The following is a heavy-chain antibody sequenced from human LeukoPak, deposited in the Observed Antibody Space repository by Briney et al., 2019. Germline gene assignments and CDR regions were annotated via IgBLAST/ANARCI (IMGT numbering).Heavy chain of an antibody. CDR3: ARTYILTGYYLQPGDY. Sequence: ASVRVSCKASGYNLNTYHMHWVRQAPGQGLEWMGIITSTGTTTICAQKFQGRVTMTRDTSTSTVYMELRSLRSDDTAVYYCARTYILTGYYLQPGDYWGQGTLVTVSS. CDR1: GYNLNTYH. V-gene: IGHV1-46*02. CDR2: ITSTGTTT. J-gene: IGHJ4*02. D-gene: IGHD3-9*01.